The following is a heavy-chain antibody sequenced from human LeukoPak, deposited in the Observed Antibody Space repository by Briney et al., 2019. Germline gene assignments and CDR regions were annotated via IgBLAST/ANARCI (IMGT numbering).Heavy chain of an antibody. CDR3: ARADTAMASFDY. V-gene: IGHV1-2*06. J-gene: IGHJ4*02. CDR2: INPNSGGT. CDR1: GYTFTSYY. Sequence: ASVKVSCKASGYTFTSYYMHWVRQAPGQGLEWMGRINPNSGGTNYAQKFQGRVTMTRDTSISTAYMELSRLRSDDTAVYYCARADTAMASFDYWGQGTLVTVSS. D-gene: IGHD5-18*01.